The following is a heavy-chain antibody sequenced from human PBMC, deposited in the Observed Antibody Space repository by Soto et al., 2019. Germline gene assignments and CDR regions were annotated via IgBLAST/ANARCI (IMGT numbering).Heavy chain of an antibody. Sequence: GGSLRLSCAASGFTFDDYTMHWVRQAPGKGLEWVSLISWDGGSTYYADSVKGRFTISRDNSKNSLYLQMNSLRAEDTAVYYCAKNLGYYYDSTGYHFDYWGQGTLVTVSS. CDR2: ISWDGGST. D-gene: IGHD3-22*01. CDR3: AKNLGYYYDSTGYHFDY. J-gene: IGHJ4*02. CDR1: GFTFDDYT. V-gene: IGHV3-43*01.